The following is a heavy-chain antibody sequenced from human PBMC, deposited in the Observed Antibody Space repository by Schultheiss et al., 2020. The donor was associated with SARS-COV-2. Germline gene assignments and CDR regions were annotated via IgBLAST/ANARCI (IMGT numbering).Heavy chain of an antibody. J-gene: IGHJ4*02. Sequence: GGSLRLSCAASGFTFSNAWMSWVRQAPGKGLEWVGRIKSKTDGGTTDYAAPVKGRFTISRDDSKNTLYLQMNSLKTEDTAVYYCTTGRVWELPHFDYWGQGTLVTVSS. D-gene: IGHD1-26*01. CDR2: IKSKTDGGTT. CDR3: TTGRVWELPHFDY. V-gene: IGHV3-15*01. CDR1: GFTFSNAW.